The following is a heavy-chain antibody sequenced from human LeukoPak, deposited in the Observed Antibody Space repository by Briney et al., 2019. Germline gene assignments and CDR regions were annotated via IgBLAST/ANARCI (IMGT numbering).Heavy chain of an antibody. J-gene: IGHJ5*02. CDR3: ARDNSGAHYDFWSGYYNWFDP. Sequence: WASVKVSCTASGGTFSSYTISWVRQAPGQGLEWMGGIIPIFGTANYAQKFQGRVTITADESTSTAYMELSSLRSEDTAVYYCARDNSGAHYDFWSGYYNWFDPWGQGTLVTVSS. D-gene: IGHD3-3*01. CDR2: IIPIFGTA. CDR1: GGTFSSYT. V-gene: IGHV1-69*13.